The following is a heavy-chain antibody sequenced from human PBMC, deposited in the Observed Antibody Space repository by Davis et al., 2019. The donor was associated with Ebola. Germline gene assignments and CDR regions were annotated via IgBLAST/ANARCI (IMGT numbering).Heavy chain of an antibody. Sequence: HTGGSLRLSCAASGFTFSSYSMNWVRQAPGKGLVWVSRINSDGSSTSYADSVKGRFTISRDNAKNTLYLQMNSLRAEDTAVYYCARGHISGWYYYYYGMDVWGQGTTVTVSS. CDR1: GFTFSSYS. V-gene: IGHV3-74*01. D-gene: IGHD6-19*01. CDR2: INSDGSST. CDR3: ARGHISGWYYYYYGMDV. J-gene: IGHJ6*02.